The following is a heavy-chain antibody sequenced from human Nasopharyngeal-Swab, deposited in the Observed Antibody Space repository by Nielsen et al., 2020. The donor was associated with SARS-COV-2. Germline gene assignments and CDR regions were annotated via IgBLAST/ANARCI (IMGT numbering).Heavy chain of an antibody. Sequence: VSQMPGKGLAWMGRIDPSASYTNYSPSFQGHVTISADKSISTAYLQWSSLKASDTSMYYCATTYYYDSSGYPLPDYWGQGTLVTVSS. CDR3: ATTYYYDSSGYPLPDY. D-gene: IGHD3-22*01. V-gene: IGHV5-10-1*01. CDR2: IDPSASYT. J-gene: IGHJ4*02.